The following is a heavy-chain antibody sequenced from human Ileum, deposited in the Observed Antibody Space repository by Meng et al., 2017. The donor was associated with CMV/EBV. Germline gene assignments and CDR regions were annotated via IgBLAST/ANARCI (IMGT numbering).Heavy chain of an antibody. CDR1: GGSVSSGRYY. Sequence: CTVSGGSVSSGRYYWSWIRQPPGKGLEWIGYIYYTGSTNYNPSLKSRVTISVDTSKNQFSLKLSSVTAADTAVYYCARGRRWIPFDYWGQGTLVTVSS. CDR3: ARGRRWIPFDY. V-gene: IGHV4-61*01. CDR2: IYYTGST. D-gene: IGHD2-2*03. J-gene: IGHJ4*02.